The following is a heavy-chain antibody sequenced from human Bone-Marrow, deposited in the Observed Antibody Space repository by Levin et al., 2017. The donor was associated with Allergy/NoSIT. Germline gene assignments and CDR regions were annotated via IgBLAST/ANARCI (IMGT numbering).Heavy chain of an antibody. CDR2: INRDGGDG. CDR3: ARNGAWSFEF. D-gene: IGHD2-8*01. Sequence: GGSLRLSCASSGFTYSGYWMAWVRQAPGKGLEWVANINRDGGDGYYVDSVKGRFTISRDNARNSLDLQMNSLRVEDTAVYYCARNGAWSFEFWGQGTLVTVSS. J-gene: IGHJ4*02. CDR1: GFTYSGYW. V-gene: IGHV3-7*02.